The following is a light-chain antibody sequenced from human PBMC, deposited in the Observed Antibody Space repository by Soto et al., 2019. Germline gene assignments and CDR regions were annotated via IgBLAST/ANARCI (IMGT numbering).Light chain of an antibody. Sequence: DIPMTQSPSSLSASVGDRVTITCRSSQAISNYVSWYQQEPRKAPRLLIYAASSLQSGVPSRFSASGSGTDFTLTISVLQPEDFGTYFCQQTYTSPNSFGQGTKVEIK. CDR3: QQTYTSPNS. J-gene: IGKJ1*01. CDR1: QAISNY. V-gene: IGKV1-39*01. CDR2: AAS.